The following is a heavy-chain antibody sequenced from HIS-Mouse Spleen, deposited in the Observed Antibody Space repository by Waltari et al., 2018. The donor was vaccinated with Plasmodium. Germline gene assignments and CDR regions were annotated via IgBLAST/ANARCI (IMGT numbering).Heavy chain of an antibody. Sequence: EVQLVESGGGLIQPGGSLRLSCAASGFTGRCIYMTWVRQAPGKGLEWVSVIYSGGSTYYADSVKGRFTISRDNSKNTLYLQMNSLRAEDTAVYYCARGMKSSSSAFDIWGQGTMVTVSS. CDR2: IYSGGST. J-gene: IGHJ3*02. D-gene: IGHD6-6*01. V-gene: IGHV3-53*01. CDR1: GFTGRCIY. CDR3: ARGMKSSSSAFDI.